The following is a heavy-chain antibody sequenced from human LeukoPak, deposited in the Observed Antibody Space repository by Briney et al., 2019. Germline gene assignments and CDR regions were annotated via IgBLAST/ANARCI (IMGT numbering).Heavy chain of an antibody. J-gene: IGHJ4*02. CDR2: MNPKSGYT. D-gene: IGHD4-17*01. V-gene: IGHV1-8*01. CDR1: GYTFTSYD. CDR3: ARTDGDLDY. Sequence: ASVNVSCKASGYTFTSYDINWVRQATGQGLEWMGWMNPKSGYTGFAQKFQGRVTMTRTTSITTAYMELSSLRSEDAAVYYCARTDGDLDYWGQGTLVTVSS.